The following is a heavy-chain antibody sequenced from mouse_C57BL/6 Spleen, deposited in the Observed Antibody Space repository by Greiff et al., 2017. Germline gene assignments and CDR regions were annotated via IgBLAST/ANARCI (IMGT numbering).Heavy chain of an antibody. Sequence: EVHLVESGPGLVKPSQSLSLTCSVTGYSITSGYYWNWIRQFPGNKLEWMGYISYDGSNNYNPSLKNRISITRDTSKNQFFLKLNSVTTEDTATYYCARDGADRHFDYWGQGTTLTVSS. J-gene: IGHJ2*01. V-gene: IGHV3-6*01. CDR2: ISYDGSN. CDR3: ARDGADRHFDY. CDR1: GYSITSGYY.